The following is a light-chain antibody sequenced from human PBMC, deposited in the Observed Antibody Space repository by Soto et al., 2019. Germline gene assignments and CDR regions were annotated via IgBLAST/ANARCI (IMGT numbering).Light chain of an antibody. V-gene: IGKV3-11*01. J-gene: IGKJ1*01. CDR2: DAS. CDR1: QSINTN. CDR3: QQRGNWPRTWA. Sequence: EIVLTQSPVTLSLSPGEGATLSCKASQSINTNLGWYQQKPGQAPRLLIYDASLRATGIPARFTGSGSGTDVTLTISSLEPEDFAVYYCQQRGNWPRTWAFGQGTKVEVK.